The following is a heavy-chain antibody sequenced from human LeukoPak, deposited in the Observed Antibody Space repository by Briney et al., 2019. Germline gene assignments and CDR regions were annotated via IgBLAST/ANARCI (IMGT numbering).Heavy chain of an antibody. D-gene: IGHD6-19*01. Sequence: GASVKVSCKASGYTFTSYGISWVRQAPGQGLEWMGWISAYNGNTNYAQKLQGRATMTTDTSTSTAYMELRSLRSDDTAVYYCARVTGPRSSGWDDYWGQGTLVTVSS. V-gene: IGHV1-18*01. CDR3: ARVTGPRSSGWDDY. J-gene: IGHJ4*02. CDR2: ISAYNGNT. CDR1: GYTFTSYG.